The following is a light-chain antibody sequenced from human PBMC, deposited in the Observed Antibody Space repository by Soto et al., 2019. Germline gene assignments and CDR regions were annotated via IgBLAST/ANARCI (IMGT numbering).Light chain of an antibody. CDR2: GES. CDR1: QSVNSH. V-gene: IGKV3D-15*01. J-gene: IGKJ4*01. Sequence: IVLTHSPACLSVSAWERFTLYYRASQSVNSHLAWYQQKPGQAPRLLILGESTRATGTPARFSGSGSGTDFTLTITSLQSEDFAVYYCQQYNEWPLTVGGGTKVDIK. CDR3: QQYNEWPLT.